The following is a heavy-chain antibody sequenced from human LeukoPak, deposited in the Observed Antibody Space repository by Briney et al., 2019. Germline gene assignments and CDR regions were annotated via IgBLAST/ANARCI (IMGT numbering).Heavy chain of an antibody. J-gene: IGHJ5*02. CDR1: GYSISSGYS. D-gene: IGHD3-3*01. CDR2: THHSGAT. Sequence: PSETLSLTCTVSGYSISSGYSWGWVRQSPGKKPEWIGITHHSGATFYNPSLRGRVTISIDTFKNQFFLRVRSMTAADTAIYYCARVPGAYYDVSIGFGSGWFDPWGPGILVTV. V-gene: IGHV4-38-2*02. CDR3: ARVPGAYYDVSIGFGSGWFDP.